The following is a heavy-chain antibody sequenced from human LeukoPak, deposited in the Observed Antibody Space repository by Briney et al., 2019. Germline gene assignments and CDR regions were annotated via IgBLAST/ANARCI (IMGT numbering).Heavy chain of an antibody. V-gene: IGHV1-46*01. CDR2: INPIGGST. D-gene: IGHD3-22*01. J-gene: IGHJ4*02. Sequence: EASVKVSCKASGYTFTSYYMHWVRQAPGQGLEWMGIINPIGGSTSYAQKFQGRVTMTRDTSTSTVYMELSSLRSEDTAVYYCARGYYDSIGSYSPDYWGQGTLVTVSS. CDR3: ARGYYDSIGSYSPDY. CDR1: GYTFTSYY.